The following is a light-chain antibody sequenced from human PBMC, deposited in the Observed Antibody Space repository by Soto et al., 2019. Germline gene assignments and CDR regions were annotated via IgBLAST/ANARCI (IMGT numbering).Light chain of an antibody. CDR2: GAS. J-gene: IGKJ1*01. Sequence: EMVMTQSPATLSVSLGERATLSCRASQSVSTKLVWYQQKPGQAPRLLIYGASTRATGIPARFSGSGSGTEFTLTISRLQSEEFEVYYCQQHDQGWTFGQGTKVEIK. CDR3: QQHDQGWT. CDR1: QSVSTK. V-gene: IGKV3-15*01.